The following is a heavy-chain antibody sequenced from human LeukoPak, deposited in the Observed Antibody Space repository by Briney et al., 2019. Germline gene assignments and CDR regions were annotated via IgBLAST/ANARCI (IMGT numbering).Heavy chain of an antibody. Sequence: PSETLSLTCTVSGGSISSSSYYWGWIRQPPGKGLEWIGSIYYSGSTYYNPSLKSRVTISVDTSKNQFSLKLSSVTAADTAVYYCARHGLRYYFDYWGQGTLVTVSS. V-gene: IGHV4-39*01. J-gene: IGHJ4*02. CDR1: GGSISSSSYY. CDR3: ARHGLRYYFDY. CDR2: IYYSGST.